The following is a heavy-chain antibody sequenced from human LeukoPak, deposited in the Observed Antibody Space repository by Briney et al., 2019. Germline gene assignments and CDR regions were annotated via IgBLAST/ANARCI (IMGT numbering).Heavy chain of an antibody. CDR3: AREYYGDYRY. J-gene: IGHJ4*02. CDR2: INQDGSEK. D-gene: IGHD4-17*01. CDR1: GFTFSSYA. Sequence: GGSLRLSCAASGFTFSSYAMHWVRQAPGKGLEWVATINQDGSEKYYVDSVKGRFTISRDNAKNTLYLQMNSLRAEDTAIYYCAREYYGDYRYWGQGTLVTVSS. V-gene: IGHV3-7*01.